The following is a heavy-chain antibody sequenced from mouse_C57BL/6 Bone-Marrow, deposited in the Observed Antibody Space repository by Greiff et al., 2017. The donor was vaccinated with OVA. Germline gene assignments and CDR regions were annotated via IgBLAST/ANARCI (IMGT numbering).Heavy chain of an antibody. J-gene: IGHJ2*01. V-gene: IGHV14-4*01. CDR1: GFNIKDDY. D-gene: IGHD1-1*01. CDR2: IDPENGDT. CDR3: TTFYGSDYFDY. Sequence: EVQLQQSGAELVRPGASVKLSCTASGFNIKDDYMHWVKQRPEQGLEWIGWIDPENGDTEYASKFQGKATITADTSSNTAYLQLSSLTSEDTAVYYCTTFYGSDYFDYGGQGTALTVSS.